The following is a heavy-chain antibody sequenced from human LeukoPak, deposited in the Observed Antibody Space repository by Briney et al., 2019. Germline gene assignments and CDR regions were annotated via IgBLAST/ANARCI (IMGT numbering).Heavy chain of an antibody. CDR2: INHSGST. V-gene: IGHV4-34*01. CDR1: GGSFSGYY. CDR3: ARGGIAVAGTGWFDP. Sequence: SETLSPTCAVYGGSFSGYYSSWIRQPPGKGLEWIGEINHSGSTNYNPSLKSRVTISVGTSKNQFSLKLSSVTAADTAVYYCARGGIAVAGTGWFDPWGQGTLVTVSS. J-gene: IGHJ5*02. D-gene: IGHD6-19*01.